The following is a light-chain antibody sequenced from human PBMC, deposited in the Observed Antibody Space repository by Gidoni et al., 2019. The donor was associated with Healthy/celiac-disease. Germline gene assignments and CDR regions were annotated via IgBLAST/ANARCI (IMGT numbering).Light chain of an antibody. V-gene: IGKV2-30*02. CDR3: MQGTHWPPIT. J-gene: IGKJ5*01. Sequence: DVEMTQSPLSLPVTLGQPASISCRSSQSLVHSDGNTYLNWFQQRPGQSPRRLIYKVSNRDSGVPDRCSGSGSGTDFTLKISRVEAEDVGVYYCMQGTHWPPITFGQGTRLEIK. CDR1: QSLVHSDGNTY. CDR2: KVS.